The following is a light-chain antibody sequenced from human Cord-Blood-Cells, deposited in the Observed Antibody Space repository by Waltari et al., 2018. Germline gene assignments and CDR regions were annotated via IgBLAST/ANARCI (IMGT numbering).Light chain of an antibody. CDR3: SSYTSSSTLV. J-gene: IGLJ3*02. Sequence: QSALTQPASVSGSPGQSITISCTGTSRYVGGYNYVPSYQQHPGKAPKLMIYDVSKGPSGVSNPFSGSKSGNTASLTISGLQSEDEADYYCSSYTSSSTLVFGGGTKLTVL. CDR2: DVS. V-gene: IGLV2-14*01. CDR1: SRYVGGYNY.